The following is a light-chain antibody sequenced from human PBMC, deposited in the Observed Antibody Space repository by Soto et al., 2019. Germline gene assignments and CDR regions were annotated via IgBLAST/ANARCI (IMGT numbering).Light chain of an antibody. CDR1: QGISTY. V-gene: IGKV1-27*01. Sequence: DIQMTQSPSSLSASVGDRVTITCRASQGISTYLGWYQQKPGKVPKVLIYSASTLQPGVPSRFSGSGSGTDFTLTISSLQPEDVATYYCQSYNSVLEITFGPGTQVAIK. J-gene: IGKJ3*01. CDR3: QSYNSVLEIT. CDR2: SAS.